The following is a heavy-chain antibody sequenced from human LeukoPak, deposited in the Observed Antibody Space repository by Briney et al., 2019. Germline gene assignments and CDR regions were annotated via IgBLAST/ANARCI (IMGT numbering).Heavy chain of an antibody. V-gene: IGHV3-23*01. CDR3: AKFSGIWHYFPMDV. J-gene: IGHJ6*02. D-gene: IGHD3-10*01. CDR1: GFTFSAYA. Sequence: GGSLRLSCGASGFTFSAYAMSWVRQAPGKGLEWVSAISDSGAPTYYADSVKGRFTISREHSTNTVFLQMSSLRADDTAVYYCAKFSGIWHYFPMDVWGQGTTVTVSS. CDR2: ISDSGAPT.